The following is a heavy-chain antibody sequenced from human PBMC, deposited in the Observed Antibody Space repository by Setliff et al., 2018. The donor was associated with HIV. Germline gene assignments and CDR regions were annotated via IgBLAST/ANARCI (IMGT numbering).Heavy chain of an antibody. CDR3: AAFDSGRDV. V-gene: IGHV4-34*01. CDR2: IHPTGHI. D-gene: IGHD6-19*01. J-gene: IGHJ4*02. CDR1: GGSLSGYY. Sequence: SETLSLTCVASGGSLSGYYWNWIRQTPGKGLEWIGEIHPTGHINYNPSYKSRVTVSLDTSKIQFSLKLNSVTAADTGVYYCAAFDSGRDVWGQGTLVTVSS.